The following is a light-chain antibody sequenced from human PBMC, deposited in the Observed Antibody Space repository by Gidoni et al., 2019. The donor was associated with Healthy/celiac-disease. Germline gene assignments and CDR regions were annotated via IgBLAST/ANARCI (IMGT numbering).Light chain of an antibody. CDR1: NLGDKY. CDR2: QHN. J-gene: IGLJ2*01. V-gene: IGLV3-1*01. CDR3: QAWDSSTAGVV. Sequence: SYDLTQPPSVSVSPGQTASITCSGDNLGDKYACWYQQKPGQSPVLVIYQHNKRPSGIPERFSGSNSGNTATLTISGTQAMDEADYYCQAWDSSTAGVVFGGGTKLTVL.